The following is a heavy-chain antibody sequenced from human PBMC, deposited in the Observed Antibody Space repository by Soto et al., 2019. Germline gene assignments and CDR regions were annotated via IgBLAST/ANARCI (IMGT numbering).Heavy chain of an antibody. Sequence: QVQLVQSGAEVKKPGSSVKVSCKASGGTFSSYAISWVRQAPGQGLEWMGGLIPIFGTANYAQKFQGRVTITADESTSTAYMELSSLRSEDTAVYYWARDLPSYGRRGPFDYWGQGTLVTVSS. CDR3: ARDLPSYGRRGPFDY. CDR1: GGTFSSYA. J-gene: IGHJ4*02. V-gene: IGHV1-69*01. D-gene: IGHD5-18*01. CDR2: LIPIFGTA.